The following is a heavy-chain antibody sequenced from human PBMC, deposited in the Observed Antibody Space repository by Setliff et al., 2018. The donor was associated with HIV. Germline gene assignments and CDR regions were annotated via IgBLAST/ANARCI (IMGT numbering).Heavy chain of an antibody. CDR3: ARITMVRGVYYGMDV. V-gene: IGHV4-61*02. D-gene: IGHD3-10*01. CDR2: IYTSGST. J-gene: IGHJ6*02. CDR1: GGSISSGSYY. Sequence: SETLSLTCTVSGGSISSGSYYWSWIRQPAGKGLEWIGRIYTSGSTNYNPSLKSRVTISVDTSKNQFSLKLSSVTAAATAVYYCARITMVRGVYYGMDVWGQGTTVTVSS.